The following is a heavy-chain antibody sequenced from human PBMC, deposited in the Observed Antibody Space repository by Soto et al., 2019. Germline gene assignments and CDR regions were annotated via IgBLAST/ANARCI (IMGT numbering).Heavy chain of an antibody. CDR3: ARDRGITTFGVYSMYYYGMDV. Sequence: ASVKVSCKASGYTFTNSGIIWVRQAPGQGLEWLGWINTDNGNTNYAQHLQGRVTLTTDTSTSTAYIDLRSLRSDDTAVYYCARDRGITTFGVYSMYYYGMDVWGPGTTVTSP. CDR2: INTDNGNT. CDR1: GYTFTNSG. V-gene: IGHV1-18*01. D-gene: IGHD3-3*01. J-gene: IGHJ6*02.